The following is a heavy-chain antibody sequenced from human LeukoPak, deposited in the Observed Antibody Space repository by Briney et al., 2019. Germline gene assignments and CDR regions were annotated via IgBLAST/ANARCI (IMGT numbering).Heavy chain of an antibody. D-gene: IGHD1-26*01. V-gene: IGHV4-38-2*02. CDR3: ARGWELPNVFDY. CDR1: NYSISTDYY. CDR2: IYHSGST. J-gene: IGHJ4*02. Sequence: PSETLSLTCTVSNYSISTDYYWGWIRQPPGKGLEWIGSIYHSGSTYYNPSLKSRVTISVDTSKNQFSMKLSSVTAADTAVYYCARGWELPNVFDYWGQGTLVTVSS.